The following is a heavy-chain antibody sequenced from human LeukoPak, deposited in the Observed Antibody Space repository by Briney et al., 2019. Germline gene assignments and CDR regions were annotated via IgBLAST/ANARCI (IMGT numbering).Heavy chain of an antibody. CDR1: GFTFSSYA. V-gene: IGHV3-23*01. CDR3: AKLRYSSSLDYFDY. CDR2: ISGSGGST. J-gene: IGHJ4*02. D-gene: IGHD6-13*01. Sequence: PWGSLRLSCAASGFTFSSYAMSWIRQAPGKGLEWVSAISGSGGSTYYADSVKGRFTISRDNSKNTLYPQINSLRAEDTAVYYCAKLRYSSSLDYFDYWGQGTLVTVSS.